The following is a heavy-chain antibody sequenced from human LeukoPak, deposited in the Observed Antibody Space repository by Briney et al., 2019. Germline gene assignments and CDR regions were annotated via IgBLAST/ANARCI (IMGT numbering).Heavy chain of an antibody. CDR3: ARETSQKGAHYMDV. CDR2: IYHSGTT. D-gene: IGHD3-16*01. J-gene: IGHJ6*03. Sequence: SETLSLTCGIPGGSFSGYYWSWIRQPPGKGLEWIGSIYHSGTTYYNPSLKSRVTISVDTSKNQFSLKLSSVTAADTAVYYCARETSQKGAHYMDVWGKGTTVTISS. V-gene: IGHV4-59*01. CDR1: GGSFSGYY.